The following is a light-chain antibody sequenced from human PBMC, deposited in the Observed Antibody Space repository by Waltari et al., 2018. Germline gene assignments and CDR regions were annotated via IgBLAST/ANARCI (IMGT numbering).Light chain of an antibody. CDR1: NDDIGEFDF. J-gene: IGLJ1*01. CDR2: DVS. V-gene: IGLV2-14*03. CDR3: SSSSGTTTSYV. Sequence: QSALTQPASVSGSPGQSITISCAGSNDDIGEFDFVSWYQQHPHRAPRVIIYDVSRRPSGVSDRFSGSKSGNSASLTIYGLQADDEADYYCSSSSGTTTSYVFGTGTKVTVL.